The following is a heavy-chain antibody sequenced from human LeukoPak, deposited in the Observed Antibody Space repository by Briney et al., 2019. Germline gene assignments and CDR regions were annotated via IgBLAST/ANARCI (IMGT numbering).Heavy chain of an antibody. J-gene: IGHJ4*02. D-gene: IGHD5-24*01. CDR3: ARVAEMATTYYFDY. CDR2: INSDGSST. V-gene: IGHV3-74*01. CDR1: GFTFSSYW. Sequence: GGSLRLSCAASGFTFSSYWMHWVRQAPGEGLVWVSRINSDGSSTSYADSVKGRFTISRDNAKNTLYLQMNSLRAGDTAVYYCARVAEMATTYYFDYWGQGTLVTVSS.